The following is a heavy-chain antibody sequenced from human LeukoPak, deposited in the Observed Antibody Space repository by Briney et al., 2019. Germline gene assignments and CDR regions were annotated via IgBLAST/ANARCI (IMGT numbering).Heavy chain of an antibody. CDR1: GYTLTELS. V-gene: IGHV1-24*01. Sequence: ASVKVSCKVSGYTLTELSMHWVRQAPGKGLEWMGGFDPEDGETIYAQKFQGRVTMTEDTSTDTAYMELSSLRSEDTAVYYCATIRELYDYYGMDVWGQGTTVTVSS. CDR3: ATIRELYDYYGMDV. D-gene: IGHD1-26*01. CDR2: FDPEDGET. J-gene: IGHJ6*02.